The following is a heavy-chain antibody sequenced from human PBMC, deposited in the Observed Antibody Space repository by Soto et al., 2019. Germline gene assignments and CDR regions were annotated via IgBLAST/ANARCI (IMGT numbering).Heavy chain of an antibody. CDR3: ARVGLSSSWYPFDP. J-gene: IGHJ5*02. CDR1: GYTFTSYA. CDR2: INAGNGNT. V-gene: IGHV1-3*01. Sequence: ASVKVSCKASGYTFTSYAMHWGRQAPGQRLEWMGWINAGNGNTKYSQKFQGRVTITRDTSASTAYMELSSLRSEDTAVYYCARVGLSSSWYPFDPWGQGTLVTVSS. D-gene: IGHD6-13*01.